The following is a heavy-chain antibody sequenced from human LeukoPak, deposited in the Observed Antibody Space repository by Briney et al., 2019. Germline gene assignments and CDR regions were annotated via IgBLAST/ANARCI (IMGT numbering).Heavy chain of an antibody. V-gene: IGHV1-2*02. D-gene: IGHD5-24*01. Sequence: APVKVSCKASGYTLTGHYMHWVRQAPGQGLEWMGWIHPNSGGTNYAQKFQGRVTMTRDTSISTAYMELSRLRSDDTAVYYCARIDGTAPDYWGQGTLVTVSS. J-gene: IGHJ4*02. CDR1: GYTLTGHY. CDR3: ARIDGTAPDY. CDR2: IHPNSGGT.